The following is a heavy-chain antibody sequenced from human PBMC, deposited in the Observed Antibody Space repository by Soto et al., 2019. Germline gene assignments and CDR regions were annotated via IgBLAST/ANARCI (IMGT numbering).Heavy chain of an antibody. CDR2: IYHSGST. CDR1: GGSISSSNW. D-gene: IGHD6-19*01. Sequence: SETLSLTCAVSGGSISSSNWWSWVRQPPGKGLEWIGEIYHSGSTNYNPSLKSRVTISVDTSKNQFSLKLSSVTAADTAVYYCARGAVAGDYYYYYGMDVWGQGTTVTVSS. J-gene: IGHJ6*02. CDR3: ARGAVAGDYYYYYGMDV. V-gene: IGHV4-4*02.